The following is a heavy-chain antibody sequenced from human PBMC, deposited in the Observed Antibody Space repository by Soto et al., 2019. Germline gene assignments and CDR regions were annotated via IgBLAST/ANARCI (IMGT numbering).Heavy chain of an antibody. CDR3: ARSPGYSSSYYYYGMDV. V-gene: IGHV4-59*01. J-gene: IGHJ6*02. Sequence: SETLSLTCTVSGGSISSYYWSWIRQPPGKGLEWIGYIYYSGSTNYNPSLKSRVTISVDTSKNQFSLKLSSVTAADTAVYYCARSPGYSSSYYYYGMDVWGQGTTVTVSS. D-gene: IGHD6-13*01. CDR1: GGSISSYY. CDR2: IYYSGST.